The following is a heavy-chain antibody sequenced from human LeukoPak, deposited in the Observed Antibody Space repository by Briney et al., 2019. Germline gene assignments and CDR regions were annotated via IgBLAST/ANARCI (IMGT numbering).Heavy chain of an antibody. V-gene: IGHV3-30*02. CDR1: GFTFSSYG. CDR3: AKDGYNWNSDFDY. J-gene: IGHJ4*02. CDR2: IRYDGSNK. D-gene: IGHD1-20*01. Sequence: PGGSLRLSCAASGFTFSSYGMHWVRQAPGKGLEWVAFIRYDGSNKYYADSVKGRFTISRDNSKSTLYLQMNSLRAEDTAVYYCAKDGYNWNSDFDYWGQGTLVTVSS.